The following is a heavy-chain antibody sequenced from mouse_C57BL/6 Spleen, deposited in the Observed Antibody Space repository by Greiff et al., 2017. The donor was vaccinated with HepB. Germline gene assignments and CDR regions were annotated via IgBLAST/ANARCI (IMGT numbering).Heavy chain of an antibody. D-gene: IGHD1-1*01. CDR2: ISSGGSYT. CDR3: ANVYGSSPNWYFDV. V-gene: IGHV5-6*01. Sequence: EVNLVESGGDLVKPGGSLKLSCAASGFTFSSYGMSWVRQTPDKRLEWVATISSGGSYTYYPDSVKGRFTISRDNAKNTLYLQMSSLKSEDTAMYYCANVYGSSPNWYFDVWGTGTTVTVSS. CDR1: GFTFSSYG. J-gene: IGHJ1*03.